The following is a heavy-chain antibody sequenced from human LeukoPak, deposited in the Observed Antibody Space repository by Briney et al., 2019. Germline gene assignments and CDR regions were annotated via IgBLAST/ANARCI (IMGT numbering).Heavy chain of an antibody. J-gene: IGHJ6*03. CDR1: GFTFSSYS. D-gene: IGHD3-10*01. CDR3: ARSSITMVRGVIKSTTSWYHYYNMDV. Sequence: GGSLRLSCAASGFTFSSYSMNWVRQAPGKGLEWVSYISSSSSTIYYADSVKGRFTISRDNAKNSLYLQMNSLRAEDTAVYYCARSSITMVRGVIKSTTSWYHYYNMDVWGKGTTVTVSS. CDR2: ISSSSSTI. V-gene: IGHV3-48*01.